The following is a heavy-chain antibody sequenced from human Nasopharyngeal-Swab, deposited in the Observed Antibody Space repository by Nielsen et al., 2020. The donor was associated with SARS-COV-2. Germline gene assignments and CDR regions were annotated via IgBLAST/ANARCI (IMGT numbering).Heavy chain of an antibody. CDR2: IDEYGGIT. J-gene: IGHJ3*02. D-gene: IGHD1-26*01. V-gene: IGHV3-74*01. Sequence: GESLKISCAASGYTFSSYWMHWVRQVPGKELVWVARIDEYGGITDYADSVKGRFTVSRDNSKNTLYLLMNSLRAEDTAVYYCARDGVGGTYDAFDIWGQGTMVTVSS. CDR1: GYTFSSYW. CDR3: ARDGVGGTYDAFDI.